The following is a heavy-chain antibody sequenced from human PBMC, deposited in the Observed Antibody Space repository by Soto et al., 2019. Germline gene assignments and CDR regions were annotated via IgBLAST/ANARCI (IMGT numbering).Heavy chain of an antibody. CDR3: PRVGLSNRWTEAVDG. CDR1: GFTFSGYA. Sequence: QVQLVESGGGVVQPGRSLRLSCAASGFTFSGYAMHWVRQAPGKGLEWVAFISHDESNRLYADSVKGRFSISRDNSKNMLYLQMNSLRPEDTAVYYCPRVGLSNRWTEAVDGWGHWTTVTVSS. CDR2: ISHDESNR. J-gene: IGHJ6*02. V-gene: IGHV3-30-3*01. D-gene: IGHD4-4*01.